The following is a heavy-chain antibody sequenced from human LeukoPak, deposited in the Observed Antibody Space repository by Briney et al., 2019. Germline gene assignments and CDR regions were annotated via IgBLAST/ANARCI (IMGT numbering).Heavy chain of an antibody. J-gene: IGHJ4*02. Sequence: ASVKVSCKASGYTFTGYYMHWVRQAPGQGLEWMGWINPNSGGTNYAQKFQGRVTMTRDTSVSTAYMELSRLRSDDTAVYYCARGPPGFNGGGCDYWGQGTLVTVSS. CDR1: GYTFTGYY. CDR2: INPNSGGT. CDR3: ARGPPGFNGGGCDY. D-gene: IGHD3-16*01. V-gene: IGHV1-2*02.